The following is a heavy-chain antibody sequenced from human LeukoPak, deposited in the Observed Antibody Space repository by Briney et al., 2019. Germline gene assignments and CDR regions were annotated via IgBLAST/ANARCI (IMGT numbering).Heavy chain of an antibody. CDR1: GYTFTTYG. J-gene: IGHJ6*02. Sequence: ASVKVSCKASGYTFTTYGISWVRQAPGQGLEWMGWISAYNGNTNYAQKFQGRVTMTRNTSISTAYMELSSLRSEDTAVYYCARGEQLERRGDYYYGMDVWGQGTTVTVSS. V-gene: IGHV1-18*01. CDR3: ARGEQLERRGDYYYGMDV. CDR2: ISAYNGNT. D-gene: IGHD1-1*01.